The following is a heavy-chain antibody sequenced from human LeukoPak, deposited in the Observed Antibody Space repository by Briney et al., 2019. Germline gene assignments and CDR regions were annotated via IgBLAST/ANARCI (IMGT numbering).Heavy chain of an antibody. V-gene: IGHV3-66*02. CDR2: IYSGGST. CDR1: GFTVSSNY. CDR3: AGPQYCSSTSCYPDAFDI. Sequence: GGSLRLSCAASGFTVSSNYMSWVRQAPGKGLEWVSVIYSGGSTYYAASVKGRFTISRDNSKNTLYLQMNSLRAEDTAVYYCAGPQYCSSTSCYPDAFDIWSQGTMVTVSS. D-gene: IGHD2-2*01. J-gene: IGHJ3*02.